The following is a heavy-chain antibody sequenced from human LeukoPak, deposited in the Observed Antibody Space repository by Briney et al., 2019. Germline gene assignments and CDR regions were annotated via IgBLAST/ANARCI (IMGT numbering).Heavy chain of an antibody. V-gene: IGHV3-23*01. D-gene: IGHD4-17*01. CDR2: ISGSGGST. Sequence: PGGSLRLSCAASGFTFSSYAMSWVRQAPGKGLEWVSGISGSGGSTYYADSVKGRFTISRHNSKNTLYLQMNSLRAEDTAVYYCARGEMTTVTTIAQNDYYYYGMDVWGQGTTVTVSS. J-gene: IGHJ6*02. CDR1: GFTFSSYA. CDR3: ARGEMTTVTTIAQNDYYYYGMDV.